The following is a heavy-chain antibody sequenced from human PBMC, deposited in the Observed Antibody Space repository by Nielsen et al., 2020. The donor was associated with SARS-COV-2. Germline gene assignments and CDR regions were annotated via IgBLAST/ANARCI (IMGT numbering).Heavy chain of an antibody. CDR2: IVVGSGNT. CDR3: AAEGRQNRLQQLVQTDAFDI. D-gene: IGHD6-13*01. V-gene: IGHV1-58*01. J-gene: IGHJ3*02. Sequence: WVRQAPGQRLEWIGWIVVGSGNTNYAQKFQERVTITRDMSTSTTYMELSSLRSEDTAVYYCAAEGRQNRLQQLVQTDAFDIWGQGTMVTVSS.